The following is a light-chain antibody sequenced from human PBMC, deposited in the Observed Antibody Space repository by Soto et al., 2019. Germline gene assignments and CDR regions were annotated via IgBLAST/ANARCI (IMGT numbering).Light chain of an antibody. CDR2: GAS. V-gene: IGKV3-20*01. J-gene: IGKJ5*01. CDR3: QQYGSLPIT. Sequence: DIVLTQSPGTLSLSPGETATLSCRASQSLAGNYLAWYQQKPGQAPRLLISGASSRATGIPDRFSGSGSGTDFTLTISGLEPEDFAVYYCQQYGSLPITFGQGTRLEIK. CDR1: QSLAGNY.